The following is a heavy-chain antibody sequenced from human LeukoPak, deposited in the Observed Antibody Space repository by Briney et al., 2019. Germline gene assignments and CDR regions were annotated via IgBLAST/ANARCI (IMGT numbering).Heavy chain of an antibody. J-gene: IGHJ4*02. CDR2: INHSGST. V-gene: IGHV4-34*01. Sequence: SETLSLTCAVYGGSFSGYHWSWIRQPPGKGLEWIGEINHSGSTNYNPSLKSRVTISVDTSKNQFSLKLSSVTAADTAVYYCARLVRWLQFSGPDYWGQGTLVTVSS. D-gene: IGHD5-24*01. CDR1: GGSFSGYH. CDR3: ARLVRWLQFSGPDY.